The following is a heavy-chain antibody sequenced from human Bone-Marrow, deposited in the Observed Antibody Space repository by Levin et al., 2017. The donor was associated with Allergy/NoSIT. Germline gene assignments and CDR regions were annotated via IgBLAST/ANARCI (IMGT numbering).Heavy chain of an antibody. J-gene: IGHJ3*02. V-gene: IGHV4-59*11. CDR3: ARVKVTVVETTVLPDAFDI. CDR1: GGSIRSHY. D-gene: IGHD2-21*02. Sequence: SQTLSLTCSVSGGSIRSHYWSWIRQPPGKGPEWIGYVHYSGGTSYNAALKSRVTISVDTSKNQFSLRLSSVTAADAAVYYCARVKVTVVETTVLPDAFDIWGQGTMVTVSS. CDR2: VHYSGGT.